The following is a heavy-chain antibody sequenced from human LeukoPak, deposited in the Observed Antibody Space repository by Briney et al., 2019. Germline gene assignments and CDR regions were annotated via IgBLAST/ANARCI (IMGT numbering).Heavy chain of an antibody. D-gene: IGHD6-13*01. CDR3: ARSKRGSSWYKEVDY. J-gene: IGHJ4*02. V-gene: IGHV4-59*01. CDR1: GGSISSYY. CDR2: IYYSGNT. Sequence: SETLSLTCTVSGGSISSYYWSWIRQPPGKGLEWIGYIYYSGNTNYNPSLKSRVTISVDTSKNQFSLKLSSVTAADTAVYYCARSKRGSSWYKEVDYWGQGTLVTVSS.